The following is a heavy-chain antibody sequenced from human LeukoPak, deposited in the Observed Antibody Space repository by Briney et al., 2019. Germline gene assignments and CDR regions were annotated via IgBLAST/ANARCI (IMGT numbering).Heavy chain of an antibody. V-gene: IGHV4-59*01. Sequence: SETLSLTCTVSDGSINGYYWSWIRQPPGKGLEWIGYVYYTGSTYYNPFLKSRATISLDTSKSQFSLNLSSVTAADTAVLYCARGYYYYYMDVWGKGTTVTVSS. J-gene: IGHJ6*03. CDR2: VYYTGST. CDR3: ARGYYYYYMDV. CDR1: DGSINGYY.